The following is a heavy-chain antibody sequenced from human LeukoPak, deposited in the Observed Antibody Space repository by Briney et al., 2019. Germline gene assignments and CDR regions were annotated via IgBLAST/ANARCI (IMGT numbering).Heavy chain of an antibody. CDR3: ARANYYDSSGARGGAFDI. Sequence: SVKVSCKASGGTFSNYAISWVRQAPGQGLEWMGGIIPIFGTANYAQKFQGRVTITTDESTSAAYMELSSLRSEDTAVYYCARANYYDSSGARGGAFDIWGQGTMVTVSS. V-gene: IGHV1-69*05. J-gene: IGHJ3*02. CDR2: IIPIFGTA. CDR1: GGTFSNYA. D-gene: IGHD3-22*01.